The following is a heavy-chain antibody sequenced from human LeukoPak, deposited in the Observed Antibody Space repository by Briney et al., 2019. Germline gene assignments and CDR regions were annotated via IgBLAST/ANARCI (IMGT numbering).Heavy chain of an antibody. V-gene: IGHV3-30-3*01. CDR2: ISYDGSNK. J-gene: IGHJ4*02. Sequence: GGSLRLSCAASGFTFSSYAMHWVRQAPGKGLEWVAVISYDGSNKYYADSVKGRFTISRDNSKNTLYLQMNSLGAEDTAVYYCAREGVFGFLEWLLYRTPYYFDYWGQGTLVTVSS. D-gene: IGHD3-3*01. CDR1: GFTFSSYA. CDR3: AREGVFGFLEWLLYRTPYYFDY.